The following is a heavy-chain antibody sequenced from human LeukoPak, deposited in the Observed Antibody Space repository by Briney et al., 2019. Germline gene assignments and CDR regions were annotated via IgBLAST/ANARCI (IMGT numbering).Heavy chain of an antibody. J-gene: IGHJ4*02. CDR3: AKRYYDFPLDY. V-gene: IGHV3-23*01. Sequence: GGSLRLSCAASGFTFRIYAMNWVRQAPGKELDWVSCIRANGGETHYADSVKGRFTIARDNSKNTLYLQINNPRVEDTAVYYCAKRYYDFPLDYWGQGTLVTVSS. CDR2: IRANGGET. D-gene: IGHD3-3*01. CDR1: GFTFRIYA.